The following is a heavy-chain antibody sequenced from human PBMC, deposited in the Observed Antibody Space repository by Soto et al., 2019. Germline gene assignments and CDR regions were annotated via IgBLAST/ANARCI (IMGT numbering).Heavy chain of an antibody. CDR1: GFTFGDYA. Sequence: PGGSLRLSCTASGFTFGDYAMSWFRQAPGKGLEWVGFIRSKAYGGTTESAASVKGRFPISRDDSKSIAYLQMNSLKTEDTAVYYCTRDGGGLERYGSSGYYYVSDYWGQGTLVTVSS. CDR3: TRDGGGLERYGSSGYYYVSDY. J-gene: IGHJ4*02. V-gene: IGHV3-49*03. CDR2: IRSKAYGGTT. D-gene: IGHD3-22*01.